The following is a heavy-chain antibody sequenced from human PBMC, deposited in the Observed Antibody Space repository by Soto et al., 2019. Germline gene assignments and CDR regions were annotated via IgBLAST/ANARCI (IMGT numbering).Heavy chain of an antibody. CDR3: ARSREFDY. J-gene: IGHJ4*02. CDR2: IFPSGTT. V-gene: IGHV4-30-2*01. Sequence: KPSETLSLTCGVSGGSLSGATYSWNWIRQTPGKGLEWIGYIFPSGTTYYNPSPRSRVTISIDVSKNQFSLSLRSLTAADTAVYYCARSREFDYWSQGTLVTVSS. CDR1: GGSLSGATYS.